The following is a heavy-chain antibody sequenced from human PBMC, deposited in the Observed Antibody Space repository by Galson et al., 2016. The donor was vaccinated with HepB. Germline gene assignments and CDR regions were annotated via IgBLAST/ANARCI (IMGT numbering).Heavy chain of an antibody. V-gene: IGHV4-39*01. CDR3: AGFCNGVSCYGLAY. D-gene: IGHD2-15*01. CDR2: VYNSGTA. Sequence: ETLSLTCTVSGGSIGNSNYYWGWIRQPPGKGLEWIGDVYNSGTAFKNPSLKSRVTFSIDTSRSQLSLELTSVTAADTAVYYCAGFCNGVSCYGLAYWGQGTLVTVSS. CDR1: GGSIGNSNYY. J-gene: IGHJ4*02.